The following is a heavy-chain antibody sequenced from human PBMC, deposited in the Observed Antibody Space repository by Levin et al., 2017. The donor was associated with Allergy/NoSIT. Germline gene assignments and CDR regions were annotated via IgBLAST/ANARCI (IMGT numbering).Heavy chain of an antibody. CDR3: TRYSSSWYYYYGMDV. V-gene: IGHV3-49*03. CDR1: GFTFGDYA. Sequence: GGSLRLSCTASGFTFGDYAMSWFRQAPGKGLEWVGFIRSKAYGGTTEYAASVKGRFTISRDDSKSIAYLQMNSLKTEDTAVYYCTRYSSSWYYYYGMDVWGQGTTVTVSS. D-gene: IGHD6-13*01. CDR2: IRSKAYGGTT. J-gene: IGHJ6*02.